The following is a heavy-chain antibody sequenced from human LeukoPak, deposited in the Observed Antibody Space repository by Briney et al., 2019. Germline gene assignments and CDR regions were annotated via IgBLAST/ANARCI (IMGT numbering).Heavy chain of an antibody. V-gene: IGHV3-48*03. CDR2: ISSSGSTI. CDR3: ARARYYGSGSYCDY. D-gene: IGHD3-10*01. CDR1: GFTFSSYE. Sequence: GGSLRLSCAASGFTFSSYEMNWVRQAPGKGLEWVSYISSSGSTIYYADSVKGRFTISRDNAKNSLYLQMNSLRAEGTAVYYRARARYYGSGSYCDYWGQGTLVTVSS. J-gene: IGHJ4*02.